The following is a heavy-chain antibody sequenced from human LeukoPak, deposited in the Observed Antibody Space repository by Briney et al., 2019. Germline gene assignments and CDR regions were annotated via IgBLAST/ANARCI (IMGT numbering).Heavy chain of an antibody. CDR3: ARAYFTNGVCWYNWFDP. J-gene: IGHJ5*02. V-gene: IGHV4-39*01. D-gene: IGHD2-8*01. CDR2: IYYSGST. Sequence: SETLSLTCTVSGGSISSSSYYWGWIRQPPGKGLEWIGSIYYSGSTYYNPSLKSRVTISVDTSKNQFSLKLSSVTAADTAVYYCARAYFTNGVCWYNWFDPWGQGTLVTVSS. CDR1: GGSISSSSYY.